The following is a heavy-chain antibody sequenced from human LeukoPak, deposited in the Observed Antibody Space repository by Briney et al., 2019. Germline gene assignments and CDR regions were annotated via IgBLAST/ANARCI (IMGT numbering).Heavy chain of an antibody. D-gene: IGHD6-13*01. V-gene: IGHV4-39*07. CDR2: ISYSGST. Sequence: PSGTLSLTCTVSGGSISNSNYCWGWIRQPPGKGLEWIGSISYSGSTYYNPSLKSRVTISVDTSKNQFSLKLSSVTAADTAVYYCARESGYSSSWYSFYFDYWGQGTLVTVSS. CDR1: GGSISNSNYC. J-gene: IGHJ4*02. CDR3: ARESGYSSSWYSFYFDY.